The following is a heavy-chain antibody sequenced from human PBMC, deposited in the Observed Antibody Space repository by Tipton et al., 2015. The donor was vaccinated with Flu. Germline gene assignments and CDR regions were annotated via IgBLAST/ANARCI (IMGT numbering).Heavy chain of an antibody. J-gene: IGHJ6*03. CDR1: GYTFTSYD. D-gene: IGHD6-13*01. CDR2: MNPNSGNT. CDR3: ARGTLDKQQLVQPYYYYRDV. V-gene: IGHV1-8*01. Sequence: QLVQSGPEVKKPGASVKVSCKASGYTFTSYDINWVRQATGQGLEWMGWMNPNSGNTGYAQKFQGRVTMTRNTSISTAYMELSSLRSEDTAVYYCARGTLDKQQLVQPYYYYRDVWGKGTTVTVSS.